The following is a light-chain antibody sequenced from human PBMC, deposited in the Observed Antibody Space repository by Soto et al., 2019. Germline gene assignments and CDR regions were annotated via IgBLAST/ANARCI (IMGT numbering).Light chain of an antibody. Sequence: QSALAQPASVSGTPGQSITISCTGSNSDVGIYDFVSWYQHHPGRAPKLIVSEVSHRPSGVSNRFSGSKSGNTASLTISGLQSEDEAYYYCISYTSDDVRYVFGTGT. CDR1: NSDVGIYDF. CDR2: EVS. J-gene: IGLJ1*01. V-gene: IGLV2-14*01. CDR3: ISYTSDDVRYV.